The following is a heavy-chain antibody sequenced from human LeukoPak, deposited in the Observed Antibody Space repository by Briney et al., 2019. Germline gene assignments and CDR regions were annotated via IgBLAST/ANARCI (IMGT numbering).Heavy chain of an antibody. D-gene: IGHD1-26*01. CDR2: IYYSGNT. Sequence: PSETLSLTCTVSGDSISTSNSYWGWIRQPPGKGLEWIGSIYYSGNTYYNASLKSRVTISVDTSKNQFSLKLSSVTAADTAVYYCARVRRIVGATRYYYYYMDVWGKGTTVTISS. CDR1: GDSISTSNSY. V-gene: IGHV4-39*07. J-gene: IGHJ6*03. CDR3: ARVRRIVGATRYYYYYMDV.